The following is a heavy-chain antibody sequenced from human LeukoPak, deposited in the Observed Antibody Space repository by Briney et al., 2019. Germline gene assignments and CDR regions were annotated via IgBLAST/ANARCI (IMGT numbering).Heavy chain of an antibody. J-gene: IGHJ4*02. CDR1: GGSISSSSYY. V-gene: IGHV4-39*07. Sequence: SETLSLTCTVSGGSISSSSYYWGWIRQPPGKGLEWIGSIDYSGSTNYNPSLKSRVTISVDTSKNQFSLKLSSVTAADTAVYYCAGDTYGSDYWGQGTLVTVSS. D-gene: IGHD3-10*01. CDR2: IDYSGST. CDR3: AGDTYGSDY.